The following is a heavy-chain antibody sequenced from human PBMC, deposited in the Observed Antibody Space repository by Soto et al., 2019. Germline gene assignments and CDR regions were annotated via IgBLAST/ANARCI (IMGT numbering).Heavy chain of an antibody. J-gene: IGHJ6*02. CDR2: ISAYNGDT. D-gene: IGHD5-12*01. CDR1: GYTFTSYG. Sequence: ASVKVSCQPSGYTFTSYGISWFRQAPGQGLEWMGWISAYNGDTNYAQKLQGRVTMTTDTSTSTAYMELSSLRSEDTAVYYCARGPRYSGYDFWGNYYYGMDVWG. CDR3: ARGPRYSGYDFWGNYYYGMDV. V-gene: IGHV1-18*01.